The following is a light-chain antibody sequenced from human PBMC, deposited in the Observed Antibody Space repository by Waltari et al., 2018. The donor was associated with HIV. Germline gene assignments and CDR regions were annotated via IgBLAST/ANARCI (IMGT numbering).Light chain of an antibody. Sequence: DIMMTQSPDSLAVSLGERATINGKSSQTVLYSSNNKNYLTWYQQRPGQPPKVFIYWASTLESGVPYRFSGSVYGTDVTLTINSLQAEDVAVYYCQQYYSLPYTFGRVTKLEIK. CDR2: WAS. V-gene: IGKV4-1*01. J-gene: IGKJ2*01. CDR1: QTVLYSSNNKNY. CDR3: QQYYSLPYT.